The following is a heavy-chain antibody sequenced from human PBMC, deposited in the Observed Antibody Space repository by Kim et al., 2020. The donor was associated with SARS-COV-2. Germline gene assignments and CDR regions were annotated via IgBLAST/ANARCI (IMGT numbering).Heavy chain of an antibody. Sequence: GGSLRLSCAASGFTFDDYTMHWVRQAPGKGLEWVSLISWDGGSTYYADSVKGRFTISRDNSKNSLYLQMNSLRTEDTALYYCAKGYCSSTSCLIPMDVWGQGTTVTVSS. V-gene: IGHV3-43*01. J-gene: IGHJ6*02. CDR1: GFTFDDYT. CDR3: AKGYCSSTSCLIPMDV. D-gene: IGHD2-2*01. CDR2: ISWDGGST.